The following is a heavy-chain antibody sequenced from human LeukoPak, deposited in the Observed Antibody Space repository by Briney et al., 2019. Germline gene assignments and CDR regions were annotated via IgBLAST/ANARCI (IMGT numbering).Heavy chain of an antibody. CDR3: ARDGDGYNHYFDY. V-gene: IGHV4-59*01. J-gene: IGHJ4*02. CDR2: IYYSGST. D-gene: IGHD5-24*01. Sequence: SETLSLTCTVSGGPISSYYWSWIRQPPGKGLEWIGYIYYSGSTNYNPSLKSRVTISVDTSKNQFSLKLSSVTAADMAVYYCARDGDGYNHYFDYWGQGTLVTVSS. CDR1: GGPISSYY.